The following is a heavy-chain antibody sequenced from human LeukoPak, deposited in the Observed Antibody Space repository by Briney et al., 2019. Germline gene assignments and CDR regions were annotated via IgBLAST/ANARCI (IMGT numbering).Heavy chain of an antibody. V-gene: IGHV4-34*10. Sequence: SETLSLTCAVYGGSFSGYYWSWIRQPPGKGLEWIGEINHSGSTNYNPSLKSRVTMSVDTSKNQFSLKLSSVTAADTAVYYCARYGSTVFDIWGRGTMVTVSS. D-gene: IGHD2-2*03. CDR2: INHSGST. J-gene: IGHJ3*02. CDR1: GGSFSGYY. CDR3: ARYGSTVFDI.